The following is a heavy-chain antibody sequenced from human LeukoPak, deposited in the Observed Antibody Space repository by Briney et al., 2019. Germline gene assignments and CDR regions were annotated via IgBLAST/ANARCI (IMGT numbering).Heavy chain of an antibody. CDR3: ARPGRYCSSTSCYREGNFDY. Sequence: PSETLSLTCAVYGGSFSGYYWSWIRQPPGKGLEWIGSIYYSGSTYYNPSLKSRATISIDTSKNQFSLKLSSVTAADTAVYYCARPGRYCSSTSCYREGNFDYWGQGTLVTVSS. J-gene: IGHJ4*02. CDR2: IYYSGST. D-gene: IGHD2-2*02. V-gene: IGHV4-34*01. CDR1: GGSFSGYY.